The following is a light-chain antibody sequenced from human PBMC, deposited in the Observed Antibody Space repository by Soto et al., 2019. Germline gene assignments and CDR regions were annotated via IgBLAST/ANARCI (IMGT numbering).Light chain of an antibody. V-gene: IGKV3-20*01. CDR1: QTISDTY. J-gene: IGKJ1*01. CDR3: QHYGET. Sequence: EIVLTQSPGTLSLSPGERATLSCRASQTISDTYLAWYQQKPGQVPRLLIYAASRRATGIPERISGSGSWTDFTLTISRVEPEDFAVYYCQHYGETFGQGTKVEIK. CDR2: AAS.